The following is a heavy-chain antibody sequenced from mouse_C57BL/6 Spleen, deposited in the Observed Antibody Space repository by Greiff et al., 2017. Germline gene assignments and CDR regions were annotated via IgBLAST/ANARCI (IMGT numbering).Heavy chain of an antibody. Sequence: QVQLQQSGAELVMPGASVKLSCKASGYTFTSYWMHWVKQRPGQGLEWIGEIDPSDSYTNYNQKFKGKSTLTVDKSSSTAYMQLSSLTSEDSAVYYCARSDYYGFAYWGQGTLVTVSA. CDR1: GYTFTSYW. J-gene: IGHJ3*01. CDR2: IDPSDSYT. CDR3: ARSDYYGFAY. V-gene: IGHV1-69*01. D-gene: IGHD1-1*01.